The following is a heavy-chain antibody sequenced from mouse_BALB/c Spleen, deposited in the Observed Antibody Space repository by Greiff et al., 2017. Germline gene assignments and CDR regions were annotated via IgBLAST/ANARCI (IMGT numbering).Heavy chain of an antibody. J-gene: IGHJ4*01. CDR1: GYTFTSYW. CDR2: INPSTGYT. Sequence: QVQLKQSGAELAKPGASVKMSCKASGYTFTSYWMHWVKQRPGQGLEWIGYINPSTGYTEYNQKFKDKATLTADKSSSTAYMQLSSLTSEDSAVYYCARRGLWSPYAMDYWGQGTSVTVSS. D-gene: IGHD1-1*02. CDR3: ARRGLWSPYAMDY. V-gene: IGHV1-7*01.